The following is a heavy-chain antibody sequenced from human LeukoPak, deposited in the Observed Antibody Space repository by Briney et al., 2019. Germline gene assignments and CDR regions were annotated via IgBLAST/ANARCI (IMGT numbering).Heavy chain of an antibody. D-gene: IGHD3-10*01. CDR1: GYTFTSYA. Sequence: SCKASGYTFTSYAMHWVRQAPGKGLEWVAVLSYDGSKNYYVDSVKGRFTISRDNSKNTLYLQMNSLRTEDTAVYYCARDPESMIRGVISYFDYWGQGTLVTVSS. CDR3: ARDPESMIRGVISYFDY. J-gene: IGHJ4*02. V-gene: IGHV3-30-3*01. CDR2: LSYDGSKN.